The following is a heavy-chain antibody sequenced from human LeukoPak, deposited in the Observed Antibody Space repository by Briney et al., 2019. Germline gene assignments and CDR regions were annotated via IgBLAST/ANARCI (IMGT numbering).Heavy chain of an antibody. V-gene: IGHV4-30-2*01. J-gene: IGHJ6*03. D-gene: IGHD6-6*01. CDR2: IYHSGST. Sequence: SETLSLTCTVSGGSISSGGYYWSWIRQPPGKGLEWIGYIYHSGSTYYNPSLKSRVTISVDRSKNQFSLKLSSVTAADTAVYYCARDLSSSSPYYYYMDVWGKGTTVTVSS. CDR3: ARDLSSSSPYYYYMDV. CDR1: GGSISSGGYY.